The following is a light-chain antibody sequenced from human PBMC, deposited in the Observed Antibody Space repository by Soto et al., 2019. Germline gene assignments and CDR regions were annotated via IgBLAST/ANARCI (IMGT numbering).Light chain of an antibody. CDR1: SSDVGNYDY. Sequence: QSVLTQPASVSGSPGQSITISCTGTSSDVGNYDYVSWYQQHPGKAPKLIIYEVSNRPSGVSDRFSGSKSGNTASLTISGLQAEDEGDYYCNSYTIRTSLVFGGGTQLTVL. J-gene: IGLJ2*01. V-gene: IGLV2-14*01. CDR3: NSYTIRTSLV. CDR2: EVS.